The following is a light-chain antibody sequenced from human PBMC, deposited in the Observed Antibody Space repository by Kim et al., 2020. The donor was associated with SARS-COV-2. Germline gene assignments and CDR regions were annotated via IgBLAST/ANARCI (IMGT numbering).Light chain of an antibody. CDR3: QSYDGNNHVV. CDR2: EDN. V-gene: IGLV6-57*04. J-gene: IGLJ2*01. CDR1: SGSIASNY. Sequence: NFMLTQPHSVSESPGKTVTISCTRSSGSIASNYVQWFQQRPGSAPTTVIYEDNQRPSGVPDRFSGSIDSSSNSASLTISGLKTEDEAGYYCQSYDGNNHVVFGGGTQLTVL.